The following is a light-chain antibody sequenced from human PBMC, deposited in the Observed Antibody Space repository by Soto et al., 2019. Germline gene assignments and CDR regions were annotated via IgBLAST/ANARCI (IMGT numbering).Light chain of an antibody. CDR3: MQPLQSWT. CDR2: LGS. J-gene: IGKJ1*01. Sequence: VMTQSPLALPVTLGRPASISCMSSQSLLHSNGYNYLDWYLQKPGQSPQLLIYLGSNRASGVPDRFSGSGSGTDFTLNISRVEAEDVGVYYCMQPLQSWTFGQGTKVDIK. V-gene: IGKV2-28*01. CDR1: QSLLHSNGYNY.